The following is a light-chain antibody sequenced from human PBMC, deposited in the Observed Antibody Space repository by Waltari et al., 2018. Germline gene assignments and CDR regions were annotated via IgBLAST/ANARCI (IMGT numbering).Light chain of an antibody. CDR2: DAP. CDR3: QQRSNWPLT. CDR1: QSVSSD. J-gene: IGKJ4*01. Sequence: EIVLTQSPATLSLSPGERATLSCRASQSVSSDLAWYQQKPGQAPRLLIYDAPNRATGIPARFSGSGSGTDFTLTISSLEPEDFAVYYCQQRSNWPLTFGGGTKVEIK. V-gene: IGKV3-11*01.